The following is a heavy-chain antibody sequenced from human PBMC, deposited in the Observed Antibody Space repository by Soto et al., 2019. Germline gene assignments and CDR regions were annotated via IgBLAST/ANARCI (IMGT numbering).Heavy chain of an antibody. V-gene: IGHV1-3*05. D-gene: IGHD6-19*01. J-gene: IGHJ4*02. CDR3: ARAVAVPADFDY. Sequence: QVQLVQSGAEEKKPGASLKVSCKASGYTFTGYAMHWVRQAPGKSLEWRGWITAGNGNTKYSQKFQGRVTFTRDTSASTAYMELSSLRSEDTAVYYCARAVAVPADFDYWGQGTLVTVSS. CDR2: ITAGNGNT. CDR1: GYTFTGYA.